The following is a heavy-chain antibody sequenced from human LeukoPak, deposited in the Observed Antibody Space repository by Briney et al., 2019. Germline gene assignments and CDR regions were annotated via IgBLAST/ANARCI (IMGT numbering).Heavy chain of an antibody. CDR2: IRYDGSNK. D-gene: IGHD3-16*02. Sequence: PGGSLRLSCAASGFTFSNYGLHWVRQAPGKGLEWVAFIRYDGSNKYYADSAKGRFTISRDNSENTLYLQMNSLRPEDTAVYYCAKDAPIGYWGQGTLVTVSS. J-gene: IGHJ4*02. CDR3: AKDAPIGY. CDR1: GFTFSNYG. V-gene: IGHV3-30*02.